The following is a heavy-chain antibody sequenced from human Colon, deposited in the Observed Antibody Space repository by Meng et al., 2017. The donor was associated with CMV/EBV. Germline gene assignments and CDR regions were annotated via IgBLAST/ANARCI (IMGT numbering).Heavy chain of an antibody. D-gene: IGHD3-22*01. V-gene: IGHV3-23*01. CDR3: ANGLNSGSRYHAFDI. J-gene: IGHJ3*02. Sequence: GESLKISCAASGFTLSAFAMGWVRQAPGRGLEWVSSVYYGGTTHYADSVKGPFTISRDTSMDTLYLQLNNLRVEDTAVYYCANGLNSGSRYHAFDILGQGTVVTVSS. CDR2: YYGGTT. CDR1: GFTLSAFA.